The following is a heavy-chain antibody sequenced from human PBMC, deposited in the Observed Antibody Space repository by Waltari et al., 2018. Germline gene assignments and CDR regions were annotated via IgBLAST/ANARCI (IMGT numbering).Heavy chain of an antibody. J-gene: IGHJ3*02. CDR3: ARVGPGGYCSSTSCWSDAFDI. CDR1: GGSISSYY. D-gene: IGHD2-2*01. CDR2: IYYSGST. Sequence: QVQLQESGPGPVKPSETLSLTCTVSGGSISSYYWSWIRQPPGKGREWIGYIYYSGSTNYNPSLKSRVTISVDTSKNQFSLKLSSVTAADTAVYYCARVGPGGYCSSTSCWSDAFDIWGQGTMVTVSS. V-gene: IGHV4-59*01.